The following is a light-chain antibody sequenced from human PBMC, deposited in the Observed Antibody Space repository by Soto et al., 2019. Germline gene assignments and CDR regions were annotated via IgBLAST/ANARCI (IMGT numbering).Light chain of an antibody. V-gene: IGLV4-69*01. CDR1: SGHSSYA. J-gene: IGLJ7*01. CDR3: QTWGTGIAV. CDR2: LNNDGSH. Sequence: QLVLTQSPSASASLGASVKLTCTLSSGHSSYAIAWQQQQPEKGPRYLMKLNNDGSHNKGDGIPDRFSGYTSGAEHYLTISSLQSEDEAEYYCQTWGTGIAVFGGGTQLTVL.